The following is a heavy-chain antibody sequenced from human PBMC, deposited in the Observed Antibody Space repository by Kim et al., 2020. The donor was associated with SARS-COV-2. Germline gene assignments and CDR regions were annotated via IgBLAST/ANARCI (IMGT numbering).Heavy chain of an antibody. V-gene: IGHV3-74*01. J-gene: IGHJ4*02. CDR2: ITSDGSSP. Sequence: GGSLRLSCAASGFTFSRNSMHWVRQAPGKGLVWVSRITSDGSSPNYADSVKGRFTISRDNAKNTLYLQMDSLRADDTAVYYCAARPRGGGVVPGDYWGQGTLVTVSS. CDR3: AARPRGGGVVPGDY. CDR1: GFTFSRNS. D-gene: IGHD2-15*01.